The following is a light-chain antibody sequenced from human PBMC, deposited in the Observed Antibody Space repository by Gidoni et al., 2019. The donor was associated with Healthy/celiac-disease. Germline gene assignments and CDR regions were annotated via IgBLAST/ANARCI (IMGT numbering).Light chain of an antibody. Sequence: QSVLTQPPSVSAAPGQKVTISCSGSSSNIGNNYVSCYQQLPGTAPKLLIYDNNKLPSGIPDRVSGSKSGTAATLGITGLQTGDEADYYCGTWDSSLSAVVFGGGTKLTVL. CDR2: DNN. CDR1: SSNIGNNY. CDR3: GTWDSSLSAVV. J-gene: IGLJ2*01. V-gene: IGLV1-51*01.